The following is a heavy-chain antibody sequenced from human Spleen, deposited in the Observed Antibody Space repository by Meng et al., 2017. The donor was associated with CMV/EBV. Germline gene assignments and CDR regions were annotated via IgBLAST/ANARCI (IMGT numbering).Heavy chain of an antibody. Sequence: CAASEFTFSDYCISWIRQAPGKGPEWLSYISGSSTTTYYADSVKGRFTISRDNAKKSLYLQMNSLRAEDTAVYYCAKAYNVPGWFDPWGQGILVTVSS. J-gene: IGHJ5*02. CDR1: EFTFSDYC. D-gene: IGHD1-14*01. CDR2: ISGSSTTT. V-gene: IGHV3-11*01. CDR3: AKAYNVPGWFDP.